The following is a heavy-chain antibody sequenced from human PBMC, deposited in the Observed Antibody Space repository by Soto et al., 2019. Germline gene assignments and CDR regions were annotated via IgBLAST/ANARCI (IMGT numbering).Heavy chain of an antibody. V-gene: IGHV3-48*02. D-gene: IGHD3-3*01. CDR3: ARGYYDFWRFWLDP. Sequence: GGSLRLSCAASGFTFSSYSMNWVRQAPGKGLEWVSYISSSSSTIYYADSVKGRFTISRDNAKNSLYLQMNSLRDEDTAVYYCARGYYDFWRFWLDPWGQGTLVTVSS. CDR2: ISSSSSTI. J-gene: IGHJ5*02. CDR1: GFTFSSYS.